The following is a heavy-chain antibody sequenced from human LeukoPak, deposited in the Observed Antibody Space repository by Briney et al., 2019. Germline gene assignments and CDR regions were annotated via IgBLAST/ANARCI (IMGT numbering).Heavy chain of an antibody. Sequence: PGRSLRLSCAASGFTFSSYAMHWVRQAPGKGLEWVAVISYDGSNKYYADSVKGRFTISRDNSKNTLYLQMNSLRAEDTAVYYCAREARPDAFDIWGQGTMVTVSS. CDR3: AREARPDAFDI. V-gene: IGHV3-30-3*01. CDR2: ISYDGSNK. J-gene: IGHJ3*02. CDR1: GFTFSSYA.